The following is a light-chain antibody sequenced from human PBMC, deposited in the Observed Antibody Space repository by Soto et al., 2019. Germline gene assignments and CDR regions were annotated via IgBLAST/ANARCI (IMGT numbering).Light chain of an antibody. CDR3: QQYNNWLYT. CDR1: QTVSSN. J-gene: IGKJ2*01. V-gene: IGKV3-15*01. CDR2: GAS. Sequence: ERVMTQSPATLSVSPGERATLSCRASQTVSSNLAWYQLKPGQAPRPIIYGASTRATGIPARFSGSGSGTEFTLTISSLQSEDFAVYYCQQYNNWLYTFGQGTKVDIK.